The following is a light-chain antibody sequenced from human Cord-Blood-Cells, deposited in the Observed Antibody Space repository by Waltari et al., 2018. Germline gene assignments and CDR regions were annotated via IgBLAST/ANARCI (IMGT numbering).Light chain of an antibody. CDR1: QGISSY. V-gene: IGKV1D-8*01. Sequence: VIWMTQSQSLLSASTGDRVTTSCRMSQGISSYLALYQQKPGKAPELLIYAASTLQSGVPSRFSGSGSGTDFTLTISCLQSEDFATYYCQQYYSFPRTFGQGTKVEIK. CDR2: AAS. J-gene: IGKJ1*01. CDR3: QQYYSFPRT.